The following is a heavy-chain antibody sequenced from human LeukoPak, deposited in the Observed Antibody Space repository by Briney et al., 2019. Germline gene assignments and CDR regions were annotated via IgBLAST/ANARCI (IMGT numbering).Heavy chain of an antibody. V-gene: IGHV4-4*07. D-gene: IGHD6-13*01. CDR2: IYTSGST. CDR1: GGSISSYY. CDR3: ARDPPGEAAYYYYGMDV. Sequence: KSSETLSLTCTVSGGSISSYYWSWIRQPAGKGLEGIGRIYTSGSTNYNPSLKSRVTTSVDTTNNQFSLKLSAVTAADTAGYYCARDPPGEAAYYYYGMDVWGEGTTVTVSS. J-gene: IGHJ6*04.